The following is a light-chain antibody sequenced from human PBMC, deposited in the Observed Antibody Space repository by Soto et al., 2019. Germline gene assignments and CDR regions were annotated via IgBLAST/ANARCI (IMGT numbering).Light chain of an antibody. J-gene: IGLJ1*01. CDR1: SSDVGGHNY. Sequence: QSALTQSPSASGSPGQSVTISCTGTSSDVGGHNYVSWYQHHPGKAPKLIIYEVSKRPSGVPDRFSGSKSANTASLTVSGLQAEDEADYYCSSYAGSSNVFGTGTKVTVL. V-gene: IGLV2-8*01. CDR2: EVS. CDR3: SSYAGSSNV.